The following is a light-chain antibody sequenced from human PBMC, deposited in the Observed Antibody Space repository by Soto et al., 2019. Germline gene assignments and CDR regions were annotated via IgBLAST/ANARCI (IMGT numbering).Light chain of an antibody. V-gene: IGKV1-5*03. Sequence: DIQMTQSPSTLSASVGVRVTISCRASQSVSNWLAWYQQKPGKAPKLLINKASRLESGVPSRFSGSGSGTEFTLTISGLQPEDSATYYCQQYNGYPYTFGQGTKLEIK. CDR2: KAS. CDR3: QQYNGYPYT. CDR1: QSVSNW. J-gene: IGKJ2*01.